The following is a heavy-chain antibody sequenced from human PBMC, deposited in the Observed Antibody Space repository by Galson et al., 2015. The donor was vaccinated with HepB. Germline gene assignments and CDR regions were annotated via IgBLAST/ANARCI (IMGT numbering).Heavy chain of an antibody. CDR3: ARERFGYDFWSGYYGIDP. V-gene: IGHV1-18*04. Sequence: PVKVSCKASGYTFTSYGISWVRQAPGQGLEWMGWISAYNGNTNYAQKLQGRVTMTTDTSTSTAYMELRSLRSDDTAVYYCARERFGYDFWSGYYGIDPWGQGTLVTVSS. CDR2: ISAYNGNT. CDR1: GYTFTSYG. J-gene: IGHJ5*02. D-gene: IGHD3-3*01.